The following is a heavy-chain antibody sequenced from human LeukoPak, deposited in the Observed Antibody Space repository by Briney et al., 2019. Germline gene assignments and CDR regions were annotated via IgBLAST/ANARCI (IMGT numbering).Heavy chain of an antibody. CDR2: ISSSGSTI. CDR1: GFTYSSYE. J-gene: IGHJ6*02. V-gene: IGHV3-48*03. Sequence: GGSLRLSWAASGFTYSSYEMNWVRQAPGKGLEWVSYISSSGSTIYYADSVKGRFTISRDNAKNSLYLQMNSLRAEDTAVYYCARIRFSSSGMDVWGQGTTVTVSS. CDR3: ARIRFSSSGMDV. D-gene: IGHD6-6*01.